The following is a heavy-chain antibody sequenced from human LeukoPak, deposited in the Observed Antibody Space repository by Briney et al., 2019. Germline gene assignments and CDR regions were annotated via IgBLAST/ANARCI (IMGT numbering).Heavy chain of an antibody. CDR2: IKQDGSEK. Sequence: GGSLRLPCAASGFTFSSYLMSWVRQAPGKGLEWVANIKQDGSEKYYVDSVKGRFTISRDNAKNSLYLQMNSLRAEDTAVYYCAAQGYYYDSSGYDFDYWGQGTLVTVSS. D-gene: IGHD3-22*01. CDR1: GFTFSSYL. V-gene: IGHV3-7*01. CDR3: AAQGYYYDSSGYDFDY. J-gene: IGHJ4*02.